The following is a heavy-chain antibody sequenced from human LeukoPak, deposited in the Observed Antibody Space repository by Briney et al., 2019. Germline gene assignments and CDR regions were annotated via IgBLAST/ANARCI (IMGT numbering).Heavy chain of an antibody. CDR2: IVPSDSYT. Sequence: GESLKISCKGSGYSFTSYWISWVRQMPGKGLEWMGRIVPSDSYTNYSPSFQGHVTISADKSISTAYLQRSSLKASDTAMYYCARQINYYGSGFDPWGQGTLVTVSS. CDR3: ARQINYYGSGFDP. V-gene: IGHV5-10-1*01. CDR1: GYSFTSYW. D-gene: IGHD3-10*01. J-gene: IGHJ5*02.